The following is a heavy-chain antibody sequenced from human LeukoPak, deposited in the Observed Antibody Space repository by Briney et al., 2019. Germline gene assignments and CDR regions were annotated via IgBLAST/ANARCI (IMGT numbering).Heavy chain of an antibody. Sequence: SQTLSLTCTVSGGSISSGSYYWSWIRQPAGKGLEWIGRIYTSGSTNYNPSLKSRVTISVDTSKNQFSLKLSSVTAADTAVYYCARGDRGYFDYWGQGTLVTVSS. V-gene: IGHV4-61*02. J-gene: IGHJ4*02. CDR2: IYTSGST. CDR3: ARGDRGYFDY. CDR1: GGSISSGSYY.